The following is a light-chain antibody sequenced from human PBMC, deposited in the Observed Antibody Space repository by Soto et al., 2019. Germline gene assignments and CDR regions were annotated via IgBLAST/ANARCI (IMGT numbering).Light chain of an antibody. Sequence: EIVLTQSPGTLSLSPGERATLSCRASQSVSSSYLAWYQQKPGQAPRPLIYGASSRAIGIPDRFSGSGSGTDFPLTISRLEPEDFAVYYCQQYGSSPWTFGKGTKVDIK. CDR3: QQYGSSPWT. CDR1: QSVSSSY. CDR2: GAS. V-gene: IGKV3-20*01. J-gene: IGKJ1*01.